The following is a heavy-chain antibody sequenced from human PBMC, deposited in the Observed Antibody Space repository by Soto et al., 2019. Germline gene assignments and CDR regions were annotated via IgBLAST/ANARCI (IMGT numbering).Heavy chain of an antibody. CDR3: ARVEVVVTGDAFDI. V-gene: IGHV4-4*07. CDR1: GGSISSYY. D-gene: IGHD2-2*01. Sequence: SETLSRTWTVSGGSISSYYWSWIRQPAGKGLEWIGRIYTSGSTNYNPSLKSRVTMSVGTSKNQFSLKLSSVTAADTAVYYCARVEVVVTGDAFDIWGQGTMVTVSS. CDR2: IYTSGST. J-gene: IGHJ3*02.